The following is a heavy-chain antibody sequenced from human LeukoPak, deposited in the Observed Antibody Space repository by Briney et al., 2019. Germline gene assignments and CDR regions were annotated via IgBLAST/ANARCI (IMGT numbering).Heavy chain of an antibody. Sequence: GGSLRLSCAASGFTFSRSWMHWVRQAPGKGLVWVSRINTDGSDTMYADSVKGRFTISRDNAKNTLYLQMNSLKAEDTAVYYCARDQGGSGPTTYDYWGQGNLVTVSS. D-gene: IGHD6-19*01. J-gene: IGHJ4*02. CDR2: INTDGSDT. CDR1: GFTFSRSW. CDR3: ARDQGGSGPTTYDY. V-gene: IGHV3-74*03.